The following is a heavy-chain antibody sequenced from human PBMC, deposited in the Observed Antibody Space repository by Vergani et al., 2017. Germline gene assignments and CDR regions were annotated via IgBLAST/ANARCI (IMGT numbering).Heavy chain of an antibody. J-gene: IGHJ6*03. Sequence: QVQLEESGGGVVQPGRSLRLSCAGSGFTLSSHAMHWVRQAPGKGLEWVAVIWYDGSKEYYADSVKGRFPISRDNSKNTLYLQMNNLRAADTAVYYCARSGYCAHGVCYMTYYYYMDVWGKGTAVTVSS. V-gene: IGHV3-33*01. D-gene: IGHD2-8*01. CDR1: GFTLSSHA. CDR3: ARSGYCAHGVCYMTYYYYMDV. CDR2: IWYDGSKE.